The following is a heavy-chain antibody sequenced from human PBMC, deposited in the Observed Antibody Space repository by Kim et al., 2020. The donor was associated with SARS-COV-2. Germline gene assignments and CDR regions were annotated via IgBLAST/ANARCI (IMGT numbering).Heavy chain of an antibody. V-gene: IGHV3-30*18. D-gene: IGHD3-9*01. J-gene: IGHJ4*03. CDR1: GFTFSSYG. Sequence: GGSLRLSCAASGFTFSSYGMHWVRQAPGKGLEWVAVISYDGSNKYYADSVKGRFTISRDNSKNTLYLQMNSLRAEDTAVYYCAKDRRYYDILTGYYPLATGY. CDR3: AKDRRYYDILTGYYPLATGY. CDR2: ISYDGSNK.